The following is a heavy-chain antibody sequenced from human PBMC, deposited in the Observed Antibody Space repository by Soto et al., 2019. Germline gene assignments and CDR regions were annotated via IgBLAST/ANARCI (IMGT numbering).Heavy chain of an antibody. D-gene: IGHD3-9*01. CDR1: GGTFSSYA. CDR3: AREVSISFPGDAFDI. CDR2: IIPIFGTA. V-gene: IGHV1-69*12. J-gene: IGHJ3*02. Sequence: QVQLVQSGAEVKKPGSSVKVSCKASGGTFSSYAISWVRQAPGQGLEWMGGIIPIFGTANYAQKFQGRVTIXXDXSXXTAYMELSSLRSEDTAVYYCAREVSISFPGDAFDIWGQGTMVTVSS.